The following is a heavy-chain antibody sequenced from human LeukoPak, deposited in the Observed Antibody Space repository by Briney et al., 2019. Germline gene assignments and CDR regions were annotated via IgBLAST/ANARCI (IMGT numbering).Heavy chain of an antibody. CDR2: INPSGGST. CDR3: ARAEHYYDSSGYSSFQH. J-gene: IGHJ1*01. Sequence: GASVKVSCKASGYTFTSYYMHWVRQAPGQGLEWMGIINPSGGSTSYAQKFQGRVTMTRDTSTSTVYMELSSLRSEDTAVYYCARAEHYYDSSGYSSFQHWGPGTLVTVSS. V-gene: IGHV1-46*01. CDR1: GYTFTSYY. D-gene: IGHD3-22*01.